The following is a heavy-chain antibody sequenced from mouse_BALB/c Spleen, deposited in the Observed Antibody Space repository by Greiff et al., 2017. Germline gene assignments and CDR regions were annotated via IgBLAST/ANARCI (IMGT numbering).Heavy chain of an antibody. Sequence: EVKLVESGPGLVKPSQSLSLTCTVTGYSITSDYAWNWIRQFPGNKLEWMGYISYSGSTSYNPSLKSRISITRDTSKNQFFLQLNSVTTEDTATYYCARNLIYDGYYDYAMDYWGQGTSVTVSS. CDR1: GYSITSDYA. V-gene: IGHV3-2*02. CDR2: ISYSGST. CDR3: ARNLIYDGYYDYAMDY. J-gene: IGHJ4*01. D-gene: IGHD2-3*01.